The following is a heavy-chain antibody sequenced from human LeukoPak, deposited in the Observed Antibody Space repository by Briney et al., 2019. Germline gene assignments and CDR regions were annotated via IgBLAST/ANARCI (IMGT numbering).Heavy chain of an antibody. V-gene: IGHV3-48*04. J-gene: IGHJ4*02. Sequence: PGGSLRLSCVASRFTFSNYGMHWVRQAPGEGLEWVSYISSSSSTIYYAGSVKGRFTISRDNAKNSLYLQMNSLRGEDTAVYYCARDEGYGFTDYWGQGTLVTVSS. D-gene: IGHD5-18*01. CDR1: RFTFSNYG. CDR3: ARDEGYGFTDY. CDR2: ISSSSSTI.